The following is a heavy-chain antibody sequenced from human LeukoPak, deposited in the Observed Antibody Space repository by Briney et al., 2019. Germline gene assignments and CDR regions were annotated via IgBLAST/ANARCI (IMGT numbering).Heavy chain of an antibody. V-gene: IGHV3-21*04. CDR1: GFTFSSYS. CDR3: AKTGYCSGGSCYSWQSYYFDY. J-gene: IGHJ4*02. D-gene: IGHD2-15*01. CDR2: ITTSSSYI. Sequence: PGGSLRLSCTASGFTFSSYSMEWVRQAPGEGLEWVSSITTSSSYIYYADSVKGRFTISRDNAKNSLSLQMNSLRAEDTALYYCAKTGYCSGGSCYSWQSYYFDYWGQGTLVTVSS.